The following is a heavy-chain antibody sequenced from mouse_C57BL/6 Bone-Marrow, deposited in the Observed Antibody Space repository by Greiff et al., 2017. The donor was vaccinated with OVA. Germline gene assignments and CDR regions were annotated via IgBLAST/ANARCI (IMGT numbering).Heavy chain of an antibody. Sequence: QVQLQQPGAELVMPGASVKLSCKASGYTFTSYWMHWVKQRPGQGLEWIGEIDPSDSYTNYNQKFKGKSTLTVDKSSSTAYMQLSSLTSEDSAVYDCARAGTTAWYFDVWGTGTTVTVSS. CDR1: GYTFTSYW. J-gene: IGHJ1*03. V-gene: IGHV1-69*01. CDR2: IDPSDSYT. CDR3: ARAGTTAWYFDV. D-gene: IGHD1-2*01.